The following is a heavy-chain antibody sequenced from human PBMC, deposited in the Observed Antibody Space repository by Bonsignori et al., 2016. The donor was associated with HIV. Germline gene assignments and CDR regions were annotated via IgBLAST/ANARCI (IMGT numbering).Heavy chain of an antibody. CDR1: ADSIISEHY. V-gene: IGHV4-38-2*02. D-gene: IGHD3-16*01. CDR2: VRHSGHS. J-gene: IGHJ2*01. CDR3: ARDINLHWGXPGRGYFDL. Sequence: QVVLQESGPGLVKPSETLSLTCVVSADSIISEHYWAWVRQPPGKGLEWIASVRHSGHSNYNPSLRSRVTISVDTSENQFSLKMTSFTAADTALYFCARDINLHWGXPGRGYFDLWGRGTLVTVSS.